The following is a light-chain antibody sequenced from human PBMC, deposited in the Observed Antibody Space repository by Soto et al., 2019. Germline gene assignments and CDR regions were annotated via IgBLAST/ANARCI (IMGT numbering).Light chain of an antibody. Sequence: ETVLTQSPATLSFSPGERATLSCRASQSVRSNLAWYQHKPGQAPRLLIYDASNRATGIPGRFSGSGSGTDFTLTISNLEPEDFAVYYCQQRDNWPWTFGQGAKVEIK. CDR2: DAS. CDR1: QSVRSN. V-gene: IGKV3-11*01. J-gene: IGKJ1*01. CDR3: QQRDNWPWT.